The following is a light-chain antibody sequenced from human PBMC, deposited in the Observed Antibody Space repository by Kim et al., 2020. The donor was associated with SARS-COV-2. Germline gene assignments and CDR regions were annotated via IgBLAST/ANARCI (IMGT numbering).Light chain of an antibody. Sequence: SVSPAQTASITCSGDKLGDKYACWYQQNPGQAPVLVIYQDRKRPSGIPERFSGSNSGTTATLTISGTQAMDAADYYCQAWDSSTVVFGGGTQLTVL. J-gene: IGLJ2*01. V-gene: IGLV3-1*01. CDR2: QDR. CDR3: QAWDSSTVV. CDR1: KLGDKY.